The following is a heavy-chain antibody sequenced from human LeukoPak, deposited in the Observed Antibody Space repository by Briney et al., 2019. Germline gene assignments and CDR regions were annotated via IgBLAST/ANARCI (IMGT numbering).Heavy chain of an antibody. CDR1: GFTVSDNY. CDR3: ARDLYYYDSSGYHIRHQYGGGFDY. J-gene: IGHJ4*02. CDR2: IYSGGST. D-gene: IGHD3-22*01. Sequence: PGRSLRLSCAASGFTVSDNYMSWVRQAPGKGLEWVSVIYSGGSTYYADSVKGRFTISRDNSKNTLYLQMNSLRAEDTAVYYCARDLYYYDSSGYHIRHQYGGGFDYWGQGTLVTVSS. V-gene: IGHV3-66*01.